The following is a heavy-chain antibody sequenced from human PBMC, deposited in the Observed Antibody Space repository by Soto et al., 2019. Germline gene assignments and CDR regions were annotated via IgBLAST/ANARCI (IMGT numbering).Heavy chain of an antibody. CDR3: ARAVDTAMVTWFDP. CDR1: GYTFTSYD. CDR2: MNPNSGNT. D-gene: IGHD5-18*01. V-gene: IGHV1-8*01. J-gene: IGHJ5*02. Sequence: ASVKVSCKASGYTFTSYDINWVRQATGQGLEWMGWMNPNSGNTGYAQKFQGRVTMTRNTSISTAYMELSSLRSEDTAVYYCARAVDTAMVTWFDPWGQGTLVTVSS.